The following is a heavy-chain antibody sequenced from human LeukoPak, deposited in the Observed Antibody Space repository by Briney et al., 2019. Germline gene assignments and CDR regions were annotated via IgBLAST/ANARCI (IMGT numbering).Heavy chain of an antibody. CDR2: INPNSGGT. D-gene: IGHD5/OR15-5a*01. V-gene: IGHV1-2*06. CDR1: GYTFTGYY. CDR3: AADLSGPSDY. Sequence: ASVKVSCKASGYTFTGYYMHWVRQAPGQGLEWMGRINPNSGGTNYAQKFQERVTITRDMSTSTAYMELSSLRSEDTAVYYCAADLSGPSDYWGQGTLVTVSS. J-gene: IGHJ4*02.